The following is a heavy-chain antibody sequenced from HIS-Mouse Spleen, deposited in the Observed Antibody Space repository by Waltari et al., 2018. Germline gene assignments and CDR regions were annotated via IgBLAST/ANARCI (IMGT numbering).Heavy chain of an antibody. CDR2: ISGSGGST. V-gene: IGHV3-23*01. Sequence: EVQLFESGGGSVQPGGSLRLSCAASGSTSSRYATSWVPHAPGKGLEWVSAISGSGGSTYYADSVKGRFTISRDNSKNTLYLQMNSLRAEDTAVYYCAKDRQWLVRIYFDYWGQGTLVTVSS. J-gene: IGHJ4*02. CDR1: GSTSSRYA. D-gene: IGHD6-19*01. CDR3: AKDRQWLVRIYFDY.